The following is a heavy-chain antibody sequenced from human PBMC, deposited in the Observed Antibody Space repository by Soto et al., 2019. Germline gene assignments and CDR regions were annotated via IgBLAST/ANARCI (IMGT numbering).Heavy chain of an antibody. Sequence: PSETLSLTCTVSGGSISSSSYYWGWIRQPPGKGLEWIGSIYYSGSTYYNPSLKSRVTISVDTSKNQFSLKLSSVTAADTAVYYCATRITVFGLLIPPFDPWGQGTQVTVSS. CDR1: GGSISSSSYY. CDR3: ATRITVFGLLIPPFDP. V-gene: IGHV4-39*01. J-gene: IGHJ5*02. CDR2: IYYSGST. D-gene: IGHD3-3*01.